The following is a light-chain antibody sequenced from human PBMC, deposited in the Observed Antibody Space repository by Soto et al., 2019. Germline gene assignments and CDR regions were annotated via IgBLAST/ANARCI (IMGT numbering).Light chain of an antibody. Sequence: DIQMTQSPSSLSASVGDRVTITCRASQTIHIYLNWYRQKPGEAPRLLIYDATNLESGVPPRFSGSGSGTDFTLTISSLQPEDFATYYCQQSYTTVTFGQGTRLEIK. J-gene: IGKJ5*01. V-gene: IGKV1-39*01. CDR2: DAT. CDR1: QTIHIY. CDR3: QQSYTTVT.